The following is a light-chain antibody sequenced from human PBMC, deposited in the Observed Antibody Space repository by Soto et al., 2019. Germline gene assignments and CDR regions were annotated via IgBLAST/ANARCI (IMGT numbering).Light chain of an antibody. CDR1: QGIRND. CDR3: LQDYNYPRT. J-gene: IGKJ1*01. V-gene: IGKV1-6*01. Sequence: AIQMTQSPSSLSASVGDRVTITCRASQGIRNDLGWYQQKPGKTPKLLIYAASTLQSGVPSRFSGSGSGTDFALTISSLQPEDFATYYCLQDYNYPRTFGKGTKVEI. CDR2: AAS.